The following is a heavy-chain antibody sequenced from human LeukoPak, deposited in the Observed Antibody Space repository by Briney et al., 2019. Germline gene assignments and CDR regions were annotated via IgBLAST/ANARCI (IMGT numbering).Heavy chain of an antibody. CDR3: ARSNCGGDCYHLDY. V-gene: IGHV3-11*01. D-gene: IGHD2-21*02. Sequence: GGSLRLSCAASGFTFSDYYMSWIRQAPGKGLEWVSYISSSGSTIYYADSVKGRFTISRDNAKNSLCLQMNSLRAEDTAVYYCARSNCGGDCYHLDYWGQGTLVTVSS. J-gene: IGHJ4*02. CDR2: ISSSGSTI. CDR1: GFTFSDYY.